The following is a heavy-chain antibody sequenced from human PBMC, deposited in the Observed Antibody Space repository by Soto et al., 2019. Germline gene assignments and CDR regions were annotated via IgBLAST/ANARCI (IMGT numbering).Heavy chain of an antibody. CDR3: ASNCISTSCYTTHYYYCGMDV. V-gene: IGHV1-69*12. Sequence: QVQLVQSGAEVKKPGSSVKVSCKASGGTFSSYAISWVRQAPGQGLEWMGGIIPIFGTANYAQTFQGRVTITADEATSTAYMELSSLRSEDTAVYYCASNCISTSCYTTHYYYCGMDVWGQGTTVTVSS. D-gene: IGHD2-2*01. CDR2: IIPIFGTA. J-gene: IGHJ6*02. CDR1: GGTFSSYA.